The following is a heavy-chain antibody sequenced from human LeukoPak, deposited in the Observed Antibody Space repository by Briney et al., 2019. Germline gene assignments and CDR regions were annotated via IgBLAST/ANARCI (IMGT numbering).Heavy chain of an antibody. CDR2: IYYSGST. CDR1: GGSISSYY. D-gene: IGHD3-22*01. CDR3: VRIVVVYYFDY. V-gene: IGHV4-59*08. Sequence: PSETLSLTCTVSGGSISSYYWSWIRQPPGKGLEWIGYIYYSGSTNYNPSLKSRVTISVDTSKNQFSLKLSSVTVADTAVYYCVRIVVVYYFDYWGQGTLVTVSS. J-gene: IGHJ4*02.